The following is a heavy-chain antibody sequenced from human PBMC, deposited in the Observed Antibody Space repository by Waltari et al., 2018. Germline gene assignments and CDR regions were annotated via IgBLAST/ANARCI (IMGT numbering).Heavy chain of an antibody. D-gene: IGHD4-17*01. CDR1: GFTVSRNY. CDR2: IYSGGST. V-gene: IGHV3-53*01. Sequence: EVQLVESGGGLLQPGGSLRLSCAASGFTVSRNYMSWVRQAPGKGLEWVSVIYSGGSTYYADSVKGRFTISRDNSKNTLYLQMNSLRAEDTAVYYCARASYGDYVVDYWGQGTLVTVSS. J-gene: IGHJ4*02. CDR3: ARASYGDYVVDY.